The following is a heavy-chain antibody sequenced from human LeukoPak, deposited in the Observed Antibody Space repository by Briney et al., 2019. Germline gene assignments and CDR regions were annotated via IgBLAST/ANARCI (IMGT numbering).Heavy chain of an antibody. J-gene: IGHJ1*01. CDR2: IYIGGST. Sequence: AESLCLSRTASGVSISSNYLSWIRQPPGKGLEWVSVIYIGGSTYYAASLKGRFTISRDNSKNTFYLQMNCVTAADTAVYYCASLPLGGQGTLVTVSA. V-gene: IGHV3-53*01. CDR3: ASLPL. CDR1: GVSISSNY.